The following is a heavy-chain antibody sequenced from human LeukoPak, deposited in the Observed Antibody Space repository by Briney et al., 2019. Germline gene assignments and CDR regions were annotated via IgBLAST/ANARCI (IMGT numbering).Heavy chain of an antibody. CDR3: ARDAMVRGVIINGFDY. CDR1: GFTVSSNY. CDR2: IYSGGST. J-gene: IGHJ4*02. D-gene: IGHD3-10*01. Sequence: GGSLRLSCAASGFTVSSNYMSWVRQAPGKGLEWVSVIYSGGSTYYADSVKGRFTISRDNSKNTLYLQMNSLRAEDTAVYYCARDAMVRGVIINGFDYWGQGTLVTVSS. V-gene: IGHV3-66*02.